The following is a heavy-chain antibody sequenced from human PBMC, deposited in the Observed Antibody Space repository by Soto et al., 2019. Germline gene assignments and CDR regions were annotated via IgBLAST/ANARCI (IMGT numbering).Heavy chain of an antibody. J-gene: IGHJ6*02. CDR2: LIPMFGTT. CDR3: ARAVVLTFTRFYDMDV. CDR1: GGTFSSYS. Sequence: QVQLVQSGAEVKTPGSSVKVSCKASGGTFSSYSINWLRQAPGQGLEWMGRLIPMFGTTDYAQRFQGRVTFTADESNSTAAMEVTNLTSEDTAVYYCARAVVLTFTRFYDMDVWGQGTTVTVSS. D-gene: IGHD3-9*01. V-gene: IGHV1-69*18.